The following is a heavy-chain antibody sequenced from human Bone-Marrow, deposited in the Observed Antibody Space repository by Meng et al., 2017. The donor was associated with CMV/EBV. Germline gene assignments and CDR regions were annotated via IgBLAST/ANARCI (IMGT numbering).Heavy chain of an antibody. CDR3: ARGQLLITIFGVVTNHWFDP. CDR2: INHSGST. Sequence: SEPLPLTCAVYGGSFSGYYWSWIRQPPGKGLEWIGEINHSGSTNYNPSLKSRVTISVDTSKNQFSLKLSSVTAADTAVYYCARGQLLITIFGVVTNHWFDPWGQGTLVTVSS. D-gene: IGHD3-3*01. J-gene: IGHJ5*02. V-gene: IGHV4-34*01. CDR1: GGSFSGYY.